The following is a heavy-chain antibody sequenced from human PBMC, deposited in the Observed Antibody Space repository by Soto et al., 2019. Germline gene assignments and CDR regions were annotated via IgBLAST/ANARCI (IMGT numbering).Heavy chain of an antibody. D-gene: IGHD3-3*01. CDR1: VWSFSGYY. Sequence: PSETLSLTGAVYVWSFSGYYGSWIRQPPGKGLEWIGEINHIGSTNYNPSLKSRVTISVDTSKNQFSLKLISATAADTAVYYCARHLDYDFWSGYSNWFDPWGQGTLVTVS. V-gene: IGHV4-34*01. CDR3: ARHLDYDFWSGYSNWFDP. CDR2: INHIGST. J-gene: IGHJ5*02.